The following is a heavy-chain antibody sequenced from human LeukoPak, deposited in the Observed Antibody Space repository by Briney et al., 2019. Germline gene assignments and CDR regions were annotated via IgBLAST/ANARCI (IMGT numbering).Heavy chain of an antibody. CDR3: AKDPRYYNQLGGWYY. Sequence: GGSLRLSCAASGFTVSSNYMSWVRQAPGKGLEWVSVIYSGGSTYYADSVKGRFTISRHNSKNTLYLQMNSLRAEDTAVYYCAKDPRYYNQLGGWYYWGQGTLVTVSS. J-gene: IGHJ4*02. V-gene: IGHV3-53*01. CDR1: GFTVSSNY. CDR2: IYSGGST. D-gene: IGHD3-10*01.